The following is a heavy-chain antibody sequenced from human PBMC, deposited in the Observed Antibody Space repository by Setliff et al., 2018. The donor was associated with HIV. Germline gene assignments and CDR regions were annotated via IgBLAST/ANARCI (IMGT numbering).Heavy chain of an antibody. CDR3: ARGDGTKYYYYYYMDV. D-gene: IGHD1-7*01. V-gene: IGHV4-39*07. J-gene: IGHJ6*03. CDR2: VYYSGST. CDR1: DGSISRTSYY. Sequence: PSETLSLTCTVSDGSISRTSYYWGWIRQPPGRGLEWIGSVYYSGSTNYNPSLKSRVTISVDTSKNQFSLKLSSVTAADTAVYYCARGDGTKYYYYYYMDVWGKGTTVTVSS.